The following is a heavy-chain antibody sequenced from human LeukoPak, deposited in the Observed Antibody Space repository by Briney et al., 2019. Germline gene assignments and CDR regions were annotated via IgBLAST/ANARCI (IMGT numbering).Heavy chain of an antibody. CDR1: GFTFSSYW. Sequence: GGSLRLSCAASGFTFSSYWTHWVRQAPGKGLEWVSVIYSGGSTYYADSVKGRFTISRDNSKNTLYLQMNSLRAEVTAVYYCARDVGKGASLHWGQGTLVTVSS. CDR3: ARDVGKGASLH. CDR2: IYSGGST. D-gene: IGHD2-2*01. V-gene: IGHV3-53*01. J-gene: IGHJ4*02.